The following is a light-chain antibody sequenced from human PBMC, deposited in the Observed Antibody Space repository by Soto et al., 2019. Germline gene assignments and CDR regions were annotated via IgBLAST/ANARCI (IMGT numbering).Light chain of an antibody. CDR3: QQHSHWPPWT. J-gene: IGKJ1*01. CDR2: GAS. Sequence: EVVLTQSPATLSLSPVERATLSCRASQNVRTFLDWYQQKPGQAPRLLIYGASNRATGIPARFSGSGSGTDFTLTISSLEPEDFAVYYCQQHSHWPPWTFGQGTKVDI. CDR1: QNVRTF. V-gene: IGKV3-11*01.